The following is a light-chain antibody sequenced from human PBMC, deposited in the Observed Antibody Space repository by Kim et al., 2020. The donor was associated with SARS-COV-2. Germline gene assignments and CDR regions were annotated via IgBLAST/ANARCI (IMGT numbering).Light chain of an antibody. Sequence: MQLTQSPSSLSASVGDRVTITCLASQDISDSLGWYQQKPGKAPNLLIYGTSTLQRGVPSRFSGSGSGTDFTLTISSLQPEDFSTYYCQELTTYDLTYPLIFGGGTKVDIK. CDR1: QDISDS. V-gene: IGKV1-9*01. CDR2: GTS. CDR3: QELTTYDLTYPLI. J-gene: IGKJ4*01.